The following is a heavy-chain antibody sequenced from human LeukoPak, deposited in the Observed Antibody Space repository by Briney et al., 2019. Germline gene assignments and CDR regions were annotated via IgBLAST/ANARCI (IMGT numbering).Heavy chain of an antibody. V-gene: IGHV5-51*01. Sequence: GESLNISCKGSGYSFTSYWSGWVRQMPGKGLEWMGIIYPGDSDTRYSPSFQGQVTISAEKSISTAYLQWSSLKASDTALYYCASRKKGMATAGFDYWGQGTLVTVSS. CDR2: IYPGDSDT. D-gene: IGHD5-24*01. CDR1: GYSFTSYW. CDR3: ASRKKGMATAGFDY. J-gene: IGHJ4*02.